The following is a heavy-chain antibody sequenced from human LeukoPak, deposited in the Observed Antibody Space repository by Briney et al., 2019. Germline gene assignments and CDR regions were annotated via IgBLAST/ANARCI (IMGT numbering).Heavy chain of an antibody. V-gene: IGHV3-74*01. CDR1: EFAFNSYW. Sequence: GGSLRLSCAASEFAFNSYWMHWVRQAPGKGLVWVSRINSDGSRTSYADSVKGRFTISRDNARSTLYLQMNSLRVEDTAVYYCAGGGAVYGLNWGQGTLVTVSS. CDR2: INSDGSRT. CDR3: AGGGAVYGLN. D-gene: IGHD3-10*01. J-gene: IGHJ4*02.